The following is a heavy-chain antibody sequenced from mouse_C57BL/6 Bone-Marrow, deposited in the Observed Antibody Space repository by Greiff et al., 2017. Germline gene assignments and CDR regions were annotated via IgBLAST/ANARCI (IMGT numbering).Heavy chain of an antibody. CDR1: GFTFSDYY. J-gene: IGHJ2*01. Sequence: EVKLVESEGGLVQPGSSMKLSCTASGFTFSDYYMAWVRQVPEKGLEWVANINYDGSSTYYLDSLKSRFIISRDNAKNILYLQMSSLKSEDTATYYCAREIITTVDLYYFDYWGQGTTLTVSS. D-gene: IGHD1-1*01. V-gene: IGHV5-16*01. CDR3: AREIITTVDLYYFDY. CDR2: INYDGSST.